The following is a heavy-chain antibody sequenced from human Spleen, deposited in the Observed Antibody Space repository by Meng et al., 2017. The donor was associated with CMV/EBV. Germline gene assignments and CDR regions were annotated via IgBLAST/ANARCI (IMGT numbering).Heavy chain of an antibody. J-gene: IGHJ5*02. D-gene: IGHD6-19*01. CDR1: GYTFTGFY. CDR2: INPKSGET. V-gene: IGHV1-2*02. CDR3: AREFLPVYSGWLRDWFDP. Sequence: ASVKVSCKTSGYTFTGFYVHWVRQAPGRGLQWMGWINPKSGETNYAQKFEGRVTMTRDTSSNTAYMELNRLRSDDTAVYYCAREFLPVYSGWLRDWFDPWGQGTLVTVSS.